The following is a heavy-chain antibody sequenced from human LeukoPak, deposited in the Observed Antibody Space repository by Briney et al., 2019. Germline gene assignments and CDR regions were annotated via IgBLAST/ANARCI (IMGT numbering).Heavy chain of an antibody. D-gene: IGHD2-2*01. Sequence: ASVKVSCKASGHTFTSYGISGVRQAPGQGLEWMGWISAYNGNTNYAQKLQGRVTMTTDTSTSTAYMELRSLRSDDTAVYYCVRYGGYCSSTSCYALFDYWGQGTLVTVSS. CDR2: ISAYNGNT. CDR3: VRYGGYCSSTSCYALFDY. V-gene: IGHV1-18*01. J-gene: IGHJ4*02. CDR1: GHTFTSYG.